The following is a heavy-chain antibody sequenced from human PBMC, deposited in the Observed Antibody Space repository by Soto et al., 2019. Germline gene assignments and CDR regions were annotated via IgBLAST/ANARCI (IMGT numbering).Heavy chain of an antibody. V-gene: IGHV1-46*03. J-gene: IGHJ4*02. CDR2: INPSGATT. CDR1: GYTFTSYH. CDR3: ASAQVWRMHDY. Sequence: QVQLVQSGAEVQKPGASVKISCKASGYTFTSYHIHWVRQAPGQGLEWMGVINPSGATTTFAQKVQGRVTKTRDTSTSTVYMELGSLTSDDTAVYHCASAQVWRMHDYWGQGTLVTLSS.